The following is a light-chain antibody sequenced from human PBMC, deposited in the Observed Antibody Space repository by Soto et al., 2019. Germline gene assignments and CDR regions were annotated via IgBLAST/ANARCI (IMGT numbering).Light chain of an antibody. J-gene: IGKJ4*01. CDR2: GAS. CDR1: QSVTSSY. CDR3: QQYGSPPLT. Sequence: EIVLTQSPGTLSLSPGERATLSCRASQSVTSSYLARYQQKPGQAPRLLIYGASSRATGIPDRFSGSGSGTDFTLTISRLEPEDLAVYHCQQYGSPPLTFGGGTKVDIK. V-gene: IGKV3-20*01.